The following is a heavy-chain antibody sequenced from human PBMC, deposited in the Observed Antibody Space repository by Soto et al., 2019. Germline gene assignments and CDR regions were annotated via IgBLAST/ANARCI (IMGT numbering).Heavy chain of an antibody. Sequence: TSETLSLTCAVSGGSISSSNWWSWVRQPPGKALEWIGEIHHSGSTNYSPSLKSRVTMSVDKSKSQFSLKLSSVTAADTAVYYCATRDFYDSTGYYLFWGLGTLVTVSS. J-gene: IGHJ4*02. CDR3: ATRDFYDSTGYYLF. V-gene: IGHV4-4*02. CDR2: IHHSGST. D-gene: IGHD3-22*01. CDR1: GGSISSSNW.